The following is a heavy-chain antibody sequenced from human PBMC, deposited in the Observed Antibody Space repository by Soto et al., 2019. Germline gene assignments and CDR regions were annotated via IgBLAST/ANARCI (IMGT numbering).Heavy chain of an antibody. CDR1: GFRFDVYG. V-gene: IGHV1-69*06. J-gene: IGHJ6*02. CDR2: LIPIYDEP. Sequence: QVQLVQSGAEVKKPGSSVKVSCKTSGFRFDVYGIHWVRQAPGQGLEWMGGLIPIYDEPYYAQKFQGRVTITADKSTTTVQLELGSLRSDDTAVYYCARVRDPHLDHYGLDVWGRGTTVTVS. CDR3: ARVRDPHLDHYGLDV.